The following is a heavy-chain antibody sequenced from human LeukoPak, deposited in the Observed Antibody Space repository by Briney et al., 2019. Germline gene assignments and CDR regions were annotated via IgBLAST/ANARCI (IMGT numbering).Heavy chain of an antibody. V-gene: IGHV1-8*01. Sequence: GASVTVSFTSSVYIFTNYEINWVRQSPGQGREWVGWMNPISGDTDYVQKLQDRVTLTRDISPSTAYLELSSLTSEDTAVYFFARGLPLNSWGQGTLVTVSS. J-gene: IGHJ4*02. CDR3: ARGLPLNS. CDR2: MNPISGDT. CDR1: VYIFTNYE.